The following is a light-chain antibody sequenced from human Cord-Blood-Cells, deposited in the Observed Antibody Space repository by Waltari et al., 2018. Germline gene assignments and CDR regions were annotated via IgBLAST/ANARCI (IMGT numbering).Light chain of an antibody. V-gene: IGLV6-57*01. CDR2: EDN. CDR3: QSYDSSNLV. Sequence: NFMLTQPHSVSESPGKTVTISCTRSSGSIPSNYVQWYQQRPGSSPTTVIYEDNQRPSGVADRCSRSMDSSSNSASLAMSGLKTEDEADYYCQSYDSSNLVFGTGTKVTVL. J-gene: IGLJ1*01. CDR1: SGSIPSNY.